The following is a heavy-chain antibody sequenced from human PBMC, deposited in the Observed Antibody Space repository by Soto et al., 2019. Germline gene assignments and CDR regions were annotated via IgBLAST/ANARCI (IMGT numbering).Heavy chain of an antibody. Sequence: PGGSLRLSCEASGFTFRNHGMHWVRQAPGKGLEWVAVIWYDGSDKYYADSVKGRFTISRDNSKDTLYLQMNSLRAEDTAVYYCARDIASRRFDYLGQGVLVTVSS. CDR2: IWYDGSDK. D-gene: IGHD6-6*01. V-gene: IGHV3-33*01. J-gene: IGHJ4*02. CDR1: GFTFRNHG. CDR3: ARDIASRRFDY.